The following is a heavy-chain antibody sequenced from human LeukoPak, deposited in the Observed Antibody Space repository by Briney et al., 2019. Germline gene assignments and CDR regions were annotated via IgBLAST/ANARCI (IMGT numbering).Heavy chain of an antibody. Sequence: PSETLSLTCGVSGYPINNAYYWVWIRQPPGKGLEWIGSLYHPDSTYYNPSPKSRVTMSVDTSRNQFSLRLSFVTAADTAVYYCARQYDSYFYYYLDLWGTGPTVTVSS. D-gene: IGHD2-2*01. V-gene: IGHV4-38-2*01. CDR2: LYHPDST. CDR3: ARQYDSYFYYYLDL. J-gene: IGHJ6*03. CDR1: GYPINNAYY.